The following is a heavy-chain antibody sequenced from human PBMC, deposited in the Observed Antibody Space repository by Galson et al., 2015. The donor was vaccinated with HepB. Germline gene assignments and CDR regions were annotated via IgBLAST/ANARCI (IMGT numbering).Heavy chain of an antibody. CDR2: IIPIFGTA. D-gene: IGHD3-16*01. Sequence: SVKVSCKASGGTFSSYAISWVRQAPGQGLEWMGGIIPIFGTANYAQKFQGRVTITADESTSTAYMELSSLRSEDTAVYYCARAPFGSREPPKNWYFDLWGRGTLVTVSS. V-gene: IGHV1-69*13. J-gene: IGHJ2*01. CDR3: ARAPFGSREPPKNWYFDL. CDR1: GGTFSSYA.